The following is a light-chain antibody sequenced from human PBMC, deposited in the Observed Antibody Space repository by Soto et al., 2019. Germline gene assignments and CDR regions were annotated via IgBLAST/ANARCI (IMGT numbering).Light chain of an antibody. CDR1: QGISNF. CDR3: QQYGSAWT. V-gene: IGKV1-33*01. J-gene: IGKJ1*01. CDR2: DAS. Sequence: DIQMTQSPPSLSASVGDRVTITCQASQGISNFLNWYQQKPGKAPNLLIFDASDLETGVPSRFSGSGSGTDFTLTISRLEPEDFAVYYCQQYGSAWTFGQGTKVEIK.